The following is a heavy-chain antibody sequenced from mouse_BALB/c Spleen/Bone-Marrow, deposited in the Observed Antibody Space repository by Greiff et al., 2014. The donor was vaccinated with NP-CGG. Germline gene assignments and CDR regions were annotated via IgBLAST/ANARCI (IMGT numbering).Heavy chain of an antibody. CDR1: GYTFTDYY. CDR3: ARGITTATFAY. J-gene: IGHJ3*01. D-gene: IGHD1-2*01. V-gene: IGHV1-84*02. Sequence: QVQLQQSGPELVKPGASVKISCKASGYTFTDYYINWVKQKPGQGLEWIGWIYPRNNNIKYNERFKDKATLTVDTPSSTAYMQLSSLTSEDTAVYFCARGITTATFAYWGQGTLVTVSA. CDR2: IYPRNNNI.